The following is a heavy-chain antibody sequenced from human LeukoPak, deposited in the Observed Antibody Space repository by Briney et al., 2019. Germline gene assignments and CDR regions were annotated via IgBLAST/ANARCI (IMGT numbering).Heavy chain of an antibody. D-gene: IGHD3-16*01. CDR2: VYYSGST. CDR3: ARGGIFDY. J-gene: IGHJ4*02. CDR1: GGSISSYY. V-gene: IGHV4-59*01. Sequence: SETLSLTCTVSGGSISSYYWSWIRQPPGKGLEWIGYVYYSGSTNYNPSLKSRVTISVDTSKNQFSLKLSSVTAADTAVYYCARGGIFDYWGQGTLVTVSS.